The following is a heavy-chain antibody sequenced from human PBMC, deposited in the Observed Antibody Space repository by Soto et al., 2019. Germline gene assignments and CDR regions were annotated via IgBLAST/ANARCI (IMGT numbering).Heavy chain of an antibody. Sequence: QVQLVQSGAEVKKPGASVKVSCKASGYTFATYEISWVRQAPGQGLEWMGWISAYNGNTNYAQRLQGRVTITTDTSTSTTYMELRSLKSDDTAVYYCARVGSSSSPIDFWGQGTLVTVSS. V-gene: IGHV1-18*01. CDR2: ISAYNGNT. CDR1: GYTFATYE. J-gene: IGHJ4*02. CDR3: ARVGSSSSPIDF. D-gene: IGHD6-6*01.